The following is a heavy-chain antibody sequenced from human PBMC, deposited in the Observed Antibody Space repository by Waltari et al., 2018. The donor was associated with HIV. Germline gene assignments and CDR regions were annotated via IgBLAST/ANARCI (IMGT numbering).Heavy chain of an antibody. Sequence: EVQLLESGGRFVQPGGSLRLSCVASGFIFSNYDMNWVRQAPGKGLDWVSVINDGGGRIFYADSVQGRFIISRDNSKNTLHLQMNSLRAEDTAVYHCARVLKRTVTTSDFWGQGTLVTVSS. D-gene: IGHD2-21*02. CDR3: ARVLKRTVTTSDF. CDR2: INDGGGRI. V-gene: IGHV3-23*01. J-gene: IGHJ4*02. CDR1: GFIFSNYD.